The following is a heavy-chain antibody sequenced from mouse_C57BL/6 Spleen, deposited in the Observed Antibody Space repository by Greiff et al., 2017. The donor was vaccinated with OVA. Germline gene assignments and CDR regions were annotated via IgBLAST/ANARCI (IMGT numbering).Heavy chain of an antibody. CDR2: IDPETGGT. CDR1: GYTFTDYE. D-gene: IGHD1-1*01. Sequence: LQQSGAELVRPGASVTLSCKASGYTFTDYEMHWVKQTPVHGLEWIGAIDPETGGTAYNQKFKGKAILTADKSSSTAYMELRSLTSEDSAVYYCTRPTVFYWYFDVWGTGTTVTVSS. CDR3: TRPTVFYWYFDV. V-gene: IGHV1-15*01. J-gene: IGHJ1*03.